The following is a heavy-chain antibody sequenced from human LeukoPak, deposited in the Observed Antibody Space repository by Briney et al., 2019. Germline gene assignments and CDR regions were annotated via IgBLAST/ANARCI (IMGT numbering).Heavy chain of an antibody. J-gene: IGHJ6*03. V-gene: IGHV3-48*01. CDR3: ARDKYYMDV. CDR2: ISSSSSTI. CDR1: GFTFSSYS. Sequence: TGGSLRLSCAASGFTFSSYSMNWVRQAPGKGLEWVSYISSSSSTIYYADSVKGRFTISRDNAKNSLYLQMNSLRAEDTAVYYCARDKYYMDVWGKGTTVTVFS.